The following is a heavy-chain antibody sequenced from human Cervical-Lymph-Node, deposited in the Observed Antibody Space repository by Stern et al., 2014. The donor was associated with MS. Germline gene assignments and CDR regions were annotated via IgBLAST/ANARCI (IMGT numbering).Heavy chain of an antibody. D-gene: IGHD6-13*01. CDR1: GFSFSRYA. CDR2: IWYDGSNP. CDR3: ASAYSSSHYYFDY. J-gene: IGHJ4*02. V-gene: IGHV3-33*01. Sequence: VQLEESGGGVVQPGRSLRLSCAASGFSFSRYAMHWVRQAPGKGLEWVALIWYDGSNPYYADSVTCRFPISRDNCKNTLYLQMNSLRAEDTAVYYCASAYSSSHYYFDYWGQGTLVTVSS.